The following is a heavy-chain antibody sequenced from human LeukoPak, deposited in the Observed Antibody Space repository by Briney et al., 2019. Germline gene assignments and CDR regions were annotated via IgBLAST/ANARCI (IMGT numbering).Heavy chain of an antibody. D-gene: IGHD3-9*01. CDR2: LYSGGGT. Sequence: GGSVRLSCAASGFIVSSNYMSWVRQAPGKGLEWVSVLYSGGGTYYADSVKGRFAISRDNSKNTLYLQMNSLRAEDTAVYYCARDGSHYDILTGYQYYFDYWGQGTLVTVSS. CDR1: GFIVSSNY. CDR3: ARDGSHYDILTGYQYYFDY. V-gene: IGHV3-53*01. J-gene: IGHJ4*02.